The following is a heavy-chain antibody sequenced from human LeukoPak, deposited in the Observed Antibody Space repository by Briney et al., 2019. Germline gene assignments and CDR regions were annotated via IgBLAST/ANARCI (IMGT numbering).Heavy chain of an antibody. CDR1: GGTFSSYA. J-gene: IGHJ6*03. V-gene: IGHV1-69*06. Sequence: ASVKVSCKASGGTFSSYAISWVRQAPGQGLEWMGGIIPIFGTANYAQKFQGRVTITADKSTSTAYMELSSLRSEDTAVYYCACLGSSVAGTNYYYYMDVWGKGTTVTVSS. CDR3: ACLGSSVAGTNYYYYMDV. CDR2: IIPIFGTA. D-gene: IGHD6-19*01.